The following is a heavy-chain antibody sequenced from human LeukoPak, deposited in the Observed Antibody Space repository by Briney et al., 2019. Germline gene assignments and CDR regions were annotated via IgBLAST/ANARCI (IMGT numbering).Heavy chain of an antibody. CDR1: GSTFSSYA. V-gene: IGHV3-33*08. Sequence: PGGSLRLSCAASGSTFSSYAMHWVRQAPGKGLEWVAVIWHDGGEKHYEDSVKGRFTISRDNSKNTLYLQMNSLRAEDTAVYYCARGWAVAGNPNWFDPWGQGTLVTVSS. D-gene: IGHD6-19*01. CDR2: IWHDGGEK. J-gene: IGHJ5*02. CDR3: ARGWAVAGNPNWFDP.